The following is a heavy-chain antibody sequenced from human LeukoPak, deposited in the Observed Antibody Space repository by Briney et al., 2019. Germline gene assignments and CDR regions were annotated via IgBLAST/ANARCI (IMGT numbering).Heavy chain of an antibody. J-gene: IGHJ6*02. Sequence: SGGSLRLSCAASGFAFSNYDFHWVRQVTGKGLEWVSGIGTTGDTYYPGSVKGRFAISRENAKNSFYLQMNSLRAGDTAVYYCVRVNWLHYSGMDVWGQGTTVIVSS. V-gene: IGHV3-13*01. D-gene: IGHD5-12*01. CDR2: IGTTGDT. CDR3: VRVNWLHYSGMDV. CDR1: GFAFSNYD.